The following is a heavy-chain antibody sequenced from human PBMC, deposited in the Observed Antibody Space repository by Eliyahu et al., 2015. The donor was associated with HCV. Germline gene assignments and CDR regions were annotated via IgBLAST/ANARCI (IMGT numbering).Heavy chain of an antibody. J-gene: IGHJ6*02. CDR1: GFSLSNARMG. Sequence: QVTLKESGPVLVKPTETLTLTCTVSGFSLSNARMGVSWIRQPPGKALEWLAHIFSNDEKSYSTSLKSRLTISKDTSKSQVVLTMTNMDPVDTATYYCARIPREGYGYQYYYYGMDVWGQGTTVTVSS. D-gene: IGHD5-18*01. CDR2: IFSNDEK. V-gene: IGHV2-26*01. CDR3: ARIPREGYGYQYYYYGMDV.